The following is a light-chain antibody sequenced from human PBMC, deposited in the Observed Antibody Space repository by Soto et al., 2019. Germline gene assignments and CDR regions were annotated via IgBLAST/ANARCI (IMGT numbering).Light chain of an antibody. Sequence: ETVLTQSPGTLSLSPGERATLSCRASQSVSSYSAWYQQKPGQAPRLLIYGTSSRAIGIPDRFSGSGSDTDFTLTISRLEPEDFAVYYCQQYGSSPPTFGRGTRLEIK. CDR2: GTS. J-gene: IGKJ2*01. CDR1: QSVSSY. CDR3: QQYGSSPPT. V-gene: IGKV3-20*01.